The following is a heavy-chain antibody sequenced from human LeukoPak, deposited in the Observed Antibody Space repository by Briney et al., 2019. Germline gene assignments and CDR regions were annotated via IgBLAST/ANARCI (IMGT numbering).Heavy chain of an antibody. CDR2: ISAYNGNT. J-gene: IGHJ4*02. D-gene: IGHD3-3*01. CDR3: ARGRITIFGVVRRGYFDY. Sequence: GASVKVSCKASGYTFTGYYMHWVRQAPGQGLEWMGWISAYNGNTNYAQKLQGRVTMTTDTSTSTAYMELRSLRSDDTAVYYCARGRITIFGVVRRGYFDYWGQGTLVTVSS. V-gene: IGHV1-18*04. CDR1: GYTFTGYY.